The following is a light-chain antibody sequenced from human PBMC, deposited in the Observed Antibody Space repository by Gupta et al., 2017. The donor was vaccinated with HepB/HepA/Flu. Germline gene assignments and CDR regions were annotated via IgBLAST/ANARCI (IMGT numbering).Light chain of an antibody. V-gene: IGKV1-5*03. J-gene: IGKJ1*01. CDR2: KAS. Sequence: DIQMTQSPSTLSASVGDRVTITCRASQSISSWLAWYQQKPVKAPKVLIYKASNLEIGVPSSCSGSGSGTEFTLTISSLQPDDFATYYCQHYNSYSPTFGQGTKVEIK. CDR1: QSISSW. CDR3: QHYNSYSPT.